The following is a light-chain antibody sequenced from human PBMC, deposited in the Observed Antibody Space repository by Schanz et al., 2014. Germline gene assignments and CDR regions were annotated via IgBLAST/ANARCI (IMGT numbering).Light chain of an antibody. J-gene: IGLJ2*01. V-gene: IGLV1-44*01. Sequence: QSVLTQPPSASGTPGQRVTISCSGSSSNIGSNTVNWYQQLPGTAPKLLIYSNNQRPSGVPDRFSASKSGTSASLAISGLRSEDEADYYCAAWDDSLGAHVVFGGGTKLTV. CDR3: AAWDDSLGAHVV. CDR1: SSNIGSNT. CDR2: SNN.